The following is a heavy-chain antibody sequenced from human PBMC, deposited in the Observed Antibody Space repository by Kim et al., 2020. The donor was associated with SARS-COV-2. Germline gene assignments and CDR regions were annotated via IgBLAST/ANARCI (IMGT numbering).Heavy chain of an antibody. D-gene: IGHD3-22*01. Sequence: GGSLRLSCAASGFTVSSNYMSWVRQAPGKGLEWVSVIYSGGSTYYADSVKGRFTISRDNSKNTLYLQMNSLRAEDTAVYYCARIGPKRGYDSSGYYYSDAFDIWGQGTMVTVSS. J-gene: IGHJ3*02. CDR2: IYSGGST. V-gene: IGHV3-53*01. CDR3: ARIGPKRGYDSSGYYYSDAFDI. CDR1: GFTVSSNY.